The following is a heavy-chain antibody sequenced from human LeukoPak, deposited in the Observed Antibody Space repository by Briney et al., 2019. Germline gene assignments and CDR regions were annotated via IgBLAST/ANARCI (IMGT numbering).Heavy chain of an antibody. CDR1: GFTFSSYA. Sequence: GGSLRLSCAASGFTFSSYAMHWVRQAPGKGLEYVSAISSNGGSTYYANSVKGRFTISRDNSKNTLYLQMGSLRAEDMAVYYCARYSGIAAAGRFAFDIWGQGTMVTVSS. V-gene: IGHV3-64*01. D-gene: IGHD6-13*01. J-gene: IGHJ3*02. CDR3: ARYSGIAAAGRFAFDI. CDR2: ISSNGGST.